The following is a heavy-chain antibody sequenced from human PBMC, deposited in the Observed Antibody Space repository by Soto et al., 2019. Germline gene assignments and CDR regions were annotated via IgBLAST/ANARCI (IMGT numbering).Heavy chain of an antibody. D-gene: IGHD3-22*01. CDR3: ARDRGYNDYYSGMDV. CDR1: GHTFTGYY. CDR2: INPNSGGT. Sequence: ASVKVSCKASGHTFTGYYMHWARQAPGQGLEWMGWINPNSGGTNYAQKFQGWVTMTRDTSISTAYMELSRLRSDDTAVYYCARDRGYNDYYSGMDVWGQGTTVNVSS. V-gene: IGHV1-2*04. J-gene: IGHJ6*02.